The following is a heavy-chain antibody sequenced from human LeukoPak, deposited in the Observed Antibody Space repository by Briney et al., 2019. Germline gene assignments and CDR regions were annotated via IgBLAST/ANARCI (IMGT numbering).Heavy chain of an antibody. J-gene: IGHJ6*02. CDR2: ISSTSSYK. CDR3: VRDQYCGGDCYSDYYYGVDV. Sequence: GGSLRLSCAASGFTFNIYSMSWVRQAPGKGLEWVSSISSTSSYKYYADSLKGRFTISRDNAKDSLFLQMNSLRAEDTAVYFCVRDQYCGGDCYSDYYYGVDVWGQGTTVIVSS. CDR1: GFTFNIYS. D-gene: IGHD2-21*02. V-gene: IGHV3-21*01.